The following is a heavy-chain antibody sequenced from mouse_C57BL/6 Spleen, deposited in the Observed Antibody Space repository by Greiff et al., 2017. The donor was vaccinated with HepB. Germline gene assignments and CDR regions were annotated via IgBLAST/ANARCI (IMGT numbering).Heavy chain of an antibody. Sequence: QVQLQQPGAELVRPGSSVKLSCKASGYTFTSYWMDWVKQRPGQGLEWIGNIYPSDSETHYNQKFKDKATLTVDKSSSTAYMQLSSLTSEDAAVYYCARGGYDGGSYAMDYWGQGTSVTVSS. CDR2: IYPSDSET. CDR1: GYTFTSYW. V-gene: IGHV1-61*01. D-gene: IGHD2-2*01. J-gene: IGHJ4*01. CDR3: ARGGYDGGSYAMDY.